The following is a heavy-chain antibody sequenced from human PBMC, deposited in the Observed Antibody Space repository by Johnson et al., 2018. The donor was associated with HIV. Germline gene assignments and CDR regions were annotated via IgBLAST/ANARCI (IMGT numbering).Heavy chain of an antibody. CDR3: TTAGSSGSAHAFDI. CDR1: GFTFSNAW. J-gene: IGHJ3*02. CDR2: IKSKTDGGTT. D-gene: IGHD3-22*01. V-gene: IGHV3-15*01. Sequence: VQLVESGGGLVKPGGSLRLSCAASGFTFSNAWMSWVRQAPGKGLEWVGRIKSKTDGGTTDYAAPVKGRFTISRDDSKNTLFLQMNSLKIEDTATYYCTTAGSSGSAHAFDIWGQGTRVTVSS.